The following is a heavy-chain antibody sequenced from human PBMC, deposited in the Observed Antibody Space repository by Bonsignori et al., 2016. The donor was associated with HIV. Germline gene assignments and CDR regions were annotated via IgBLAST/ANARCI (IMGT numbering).Heavy chain of an antibody. J-gene: IGHJ4*02. Sequence: WIRQPPGKGLEWVSYIGSGSNTIYYADSVKGRFTISRDDAKNSLYLQMNRLRAEDTAVYYCAREGGGSNWGLGYWGQGTRVTVSS. CDR3: AREGGGSNWGLGY. CDR2: IGSGSNTI. V-gene: IGHV3-11*01. D-gene: IGHD7-27*01.